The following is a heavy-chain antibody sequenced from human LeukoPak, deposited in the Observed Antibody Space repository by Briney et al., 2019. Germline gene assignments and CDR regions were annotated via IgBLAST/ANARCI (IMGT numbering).Heavy chain of an antibody. CDR3: ARVEMATTLGIDY. Sequence: GGSLRLSCAASGFTFSSYAMSWVRQAPGQGLEWMGGIIPIFGTANYAQKFQGRVTITADESTSTAYMELSSLRSEDTAVYYCARVEMATTLGIDYWGQGTLVTVSS. V-gene: IGHV1-69*01. CDR1: GFTFSSYA. CDR2: IIPIFGTA. D-gene: IGHD5-24*01. J-gene: IGHJ4*02.